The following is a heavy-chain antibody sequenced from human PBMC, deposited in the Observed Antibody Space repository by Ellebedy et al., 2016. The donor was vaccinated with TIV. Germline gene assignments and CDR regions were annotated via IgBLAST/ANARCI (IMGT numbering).Heavy chain of an antibody. D-gene: IGHD3/OR15-3a*01. Sequence: SETLSLTCTVSGGPLSDYPYYWGWIRQSPGKGLEWIGTVYYSGNTYYNPSLKSRVTISVDTSMNRFSLEGNSVTAADTAVYYCARNVLIFTFDKWYSDLWGRGTLVTVSS. J-gene: IGHJ2*01. V-gene: IGHV4-39*01. CDR3: ARNVLIFTFDKWYSDL. CDR1: GGPLSDYPYY. CDR2: VYYSGNT.